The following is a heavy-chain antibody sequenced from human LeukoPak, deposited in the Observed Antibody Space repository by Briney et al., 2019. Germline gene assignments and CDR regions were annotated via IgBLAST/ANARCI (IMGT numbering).Heavy chain of an antibody. D-gene: IGHD6-13*01. CDR1: GFTVSSNH. J-gene: IGHJ4*02. CDR2: IYNGGTT. Sequence: GRCLRLSCAASGFTVSSNHMSWVRQAPGQGLEWVSIIYNGGTTYYADSVKGRFTIYRDNSKNTTFVQMNSLTADDTGVYYCARGEGSNWFAYWGQGTLVTVSS. CDR3: ARGEGSNWFAY. V-gene: IGHV3-66*01.